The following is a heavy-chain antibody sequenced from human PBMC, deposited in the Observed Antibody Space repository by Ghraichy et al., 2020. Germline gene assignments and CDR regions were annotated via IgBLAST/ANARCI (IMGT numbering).Heavy chain of an antibody. CDR2: IKQDGSEK. Sequence: GGSLRLSCAVSGFILDSYWMTWVRQAPGKGLEWVANIKQDGSEKYYVDSVKGRFTISRDNAKNSLYLQMDSLRPEDTAIYYCAKIDDYWGQGTLVTVSS. CDR1: GFILDSYW. V-gene: IGHV3-7*03. J-gene: IGHJ4*02. D-gene: IGHD3-9*01. CDR3: AKIDDY.